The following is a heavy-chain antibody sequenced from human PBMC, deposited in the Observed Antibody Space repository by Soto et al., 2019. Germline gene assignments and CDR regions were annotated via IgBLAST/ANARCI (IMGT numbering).Heavy chain of an antibody. D-gene: IGHD2-8*01. V-gene: IGHV1-3*01. CDR1: GYTFTSYA. CDR3: ASELGYCTNGVCKRHGVAGWYFDL. Sequence: QGQLVQSGAEVKKPGASVKVSCKASGYTFTSYAMHWVRQAPGQRLEWMGWINAGNGNTKYSQKFQGRVTITRDTSASAAYMLLSSLRTEDTAMYYGASELGYCTNGVCKRHGVAGWYFDLWGRGTLVTVSS. CDR2: INAGNGNT. J-gene: IGHJ2*01.